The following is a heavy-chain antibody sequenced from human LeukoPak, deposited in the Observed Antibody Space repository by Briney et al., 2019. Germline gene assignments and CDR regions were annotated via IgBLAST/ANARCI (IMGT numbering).Heavy chain of an antibody. V-gene: IGHV4-39*01. CDR1: GGSISSSSYY. J-gene: IGHJ4*02. D-gene: IGHD2-2*01. Sequence: SETLSLTCTVSGGSISSSSYYWGWIRQPPGKGLEWIGSIYYNGSTYYNPSLKSRVTISVDTSKNQFSLKLSSVTAADTAVYYCARSQKGYCSSPSCYFGDTFDYWGQGTLVTVSS. CDR3: ARSQKGYCSSPSCYFGDTFDY. CDR2: IYYNGST.